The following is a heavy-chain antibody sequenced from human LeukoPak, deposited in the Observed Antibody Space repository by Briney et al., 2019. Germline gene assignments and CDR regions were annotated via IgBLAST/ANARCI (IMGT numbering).Heavy chain of an antibody. CDR2: SSGDEDSI. CDR3: TIDLMTGFSSGWHFAY. CDR1: GLTFKNFA. D-gene: IGHD6-19*01. Sequence: GGSLRLSCAASGLTFKNFAMSWVRQAQGKGLEWLAVSSGDEDSIHYADSVRGHFVISTDNSENTSYLHMHSLRAEDTAVYYCTIDLMTGFSSGWHFAYWGQGTLVTVSS. V-gene: IGHV3-23*01. J-gene: IGHJ4*02.